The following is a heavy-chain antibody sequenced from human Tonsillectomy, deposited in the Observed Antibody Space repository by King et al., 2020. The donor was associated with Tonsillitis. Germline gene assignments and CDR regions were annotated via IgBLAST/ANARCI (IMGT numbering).Heavy chain of an antibody. J-gene: IGHJ2*01. Sequence: QLQESGPGLVKPSETLSLTCTVSGCSISSSSDYWGWIRQPPGKGLEWIGGISYSGSTYYNPSSKSRVTISVDTSKNQFSLKLSSVTAADTAVYYCAITVVTGWYFDLWGRGTLVTVSS. CDR2: ISYSGST. D-gene: IGHD3-22*01. CDR1: GCSISSSSDY. V-gene: IGHV4-39*01. CDR3: AITVVTGWYFDL.